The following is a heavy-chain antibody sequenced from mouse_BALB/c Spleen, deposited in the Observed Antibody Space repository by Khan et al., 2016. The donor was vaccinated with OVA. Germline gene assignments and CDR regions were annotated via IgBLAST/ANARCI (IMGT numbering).Heavy chain of an antibody. CDR1: GFSLTNYG. Sequence: QVQLKESGPGLVAPSQSLSITCTISGFSLTNYGVHWVRQPPGKGLEWLVVIWSDGSTTYNSALKSRLTISKDNSKNQVFLKMNSRQTDDTAMYFCARQPYYHYNIMDYWGQGTSVTVSS. D-gene: IGHD2-10*01. CDR3: ARQPYYHYNIMDY. J-gene: IGHJ4*01. V-gene: IGHV2-6-1*01. CDR2: IWSDGST.